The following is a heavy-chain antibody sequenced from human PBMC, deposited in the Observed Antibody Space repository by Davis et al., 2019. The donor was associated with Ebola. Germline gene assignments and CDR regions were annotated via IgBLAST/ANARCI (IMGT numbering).Heavy chain of an antibody. Sequence: SVKVSCKASGGTFSSYAISWVRQAPGQGLEWMGRIIPILGIANYAQKFQGRVTITADKSTSTAYMELSSLRSEDTAVYYCATDQFDGSGKKRYYYGMDVWGQGTTVTVSS. CDR3: ATDQFDGSGKKRYYYGMDV. CDR2: IIPILGIA. CDR1: GGTFSSYA. J-gene: IGHJ6*02. V-gene: IGHV1-69*04. D-gene: IGHD3-10*01.